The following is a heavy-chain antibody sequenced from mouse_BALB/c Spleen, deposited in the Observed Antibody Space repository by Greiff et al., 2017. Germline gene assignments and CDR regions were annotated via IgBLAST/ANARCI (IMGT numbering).Heavy chain of an antibody. V-gene: IGHV5-6-5*01. CDR1: GFTFSSYA. CDR2: ISSGGST. J-gene: IGHJ4*01. D-gene: IGHD2-10*02. CDR3: ARGGYGNAMGY. Sequence: EVQLVESGGGLVKPGGSLKLSCAASGFTFSSYAMSWVRQTPEKRLEWVASISSGGSTYYPDSVKGRFTISRDNARNILYLQMSSLRSEDTAMYYCARGGYGNAMGYWGQGNSVTVSS.